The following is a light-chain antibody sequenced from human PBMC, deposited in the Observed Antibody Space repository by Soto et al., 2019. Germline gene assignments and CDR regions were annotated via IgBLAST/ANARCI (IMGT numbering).Light chain of an antibody. CDR2: TAS. CDR3: QQIKTFPIT. J-gene: IGKJ3*01. Sequence: DIQLTQAPSFLSAAVGVRVTITCRASQGISSYLAGYQEKPGKAPKLLIYTASTLQSGVPSRFSGSGSGTEFTLTHSDLQPAYFATYYCQQIKTFPITLGARTKVDVK. CDR1: QGISSY. V-gene: IGKV1-9*01.